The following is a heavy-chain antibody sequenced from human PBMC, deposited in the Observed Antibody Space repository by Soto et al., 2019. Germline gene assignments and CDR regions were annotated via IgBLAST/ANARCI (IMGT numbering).Heavy chain of an antibody. CDR2: VYSSGTT. D-gene: IGHD3-10*01. V-gene: IGHV4-4*07. J-gene: IGHJ1*01. Sequence: PSETLSLTCSVSGGSINSYWWSWIRQPAGKGLEWIGRVYSSGTTDYNPSLNSRATMSVETSKNQFSLKLSSVTAADTAVYYCARDIGSFAYGEGYWGRVIKVTVSS. CDR3: ARDIGSFAYGEGY. CDR1: GGSINSYW.